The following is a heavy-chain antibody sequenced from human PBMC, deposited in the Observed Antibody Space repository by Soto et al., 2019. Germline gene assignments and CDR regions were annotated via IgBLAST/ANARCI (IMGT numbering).Heavy chain of an antibody. J-gene: IGHJ6*02. CDR2: ISGYNGKT. CDR1: GYTFSMSG. Sequence: QVQLVQSGAEVKKPGASVKVSCKSSGYTFSMSGISWVRQAPGQGLEWMGWISGYNGKTNYEQKFQNRVTMTTDTPTNMAYMERRSLRSDDTAVYYCAREGPRPYYYSGMDAWGQGTTVTVSS. V-gene: IGHV1-18*01. CDR3: AREGPRPYYYSGMDA.